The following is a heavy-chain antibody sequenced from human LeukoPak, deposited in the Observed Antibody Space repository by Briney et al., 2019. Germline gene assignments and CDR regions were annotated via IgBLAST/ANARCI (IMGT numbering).Heavy chain of an antibody. V-gene: IGHV3-21*01. CDR3: ARARARIAVPGTGSSFDY. J-gene: IGHJ4*02. D-gene: IGHD6-13*01. CDR1: SFSFSSYS. CDR2: ISSSISYI. Sequence: GGSLRLSCAASSFSFSSYSMNCVRQAPGKGLEWVSSISSSISYIYYADSVKGRFTISRDNAKNSLYLQMSSLRAEDTAVYYCARARARIAVPGTGSSFDYWGQGTLVTVSS.